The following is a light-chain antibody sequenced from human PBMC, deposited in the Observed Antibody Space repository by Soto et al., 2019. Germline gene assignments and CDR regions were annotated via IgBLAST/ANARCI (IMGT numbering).Light chain of an antibody. Sequence: EIVLTQSPGTLSLSPGERATLSCRASQSVTTTYLAWYQQKPGQAPRLLIYTLDSRAAGLPDRFSGSGSGTDFTLSINRLEPEDFAVYYCQHYGSLPRTFGQGTKVEI. CDR1: QSVTTTY. V-gene: IGKV3-20*01. CDR3: QHYGSLPRT. CDR2: TLD. J-gene: IGKJ2*02.